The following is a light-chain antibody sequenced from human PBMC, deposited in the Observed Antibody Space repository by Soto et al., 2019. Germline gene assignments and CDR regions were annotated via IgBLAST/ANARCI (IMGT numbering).Light chain of an antibody. J-gene: IGKJ1*01. CDR2: GSS. CDR3: QQYGSSPQDT. Sequence: EIVLTQSPGTLSLSPWEISTLSCSASQSISTSYLAWYQQKPGQAPRLLIYGSSSRATGIPDRFSGSGSGTDFTLTISSLEPEDFAVYYCQQYGSSPQDTFGQGTKVDIK. V-gene: IGKV3-20*01. CDR1: QSISTSY.